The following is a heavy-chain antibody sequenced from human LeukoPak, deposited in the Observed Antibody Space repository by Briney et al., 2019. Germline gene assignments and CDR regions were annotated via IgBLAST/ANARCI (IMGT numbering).Heavy chain of an antibody. CDR3: AKAQGSFRY. CDR1: GFTSSSYW. D-gene: IGHD2-15*01. J-gene: IGHJ4*02. V-gene: IGHV3-23*01. Sequence: GGSLRLSCAASGFTSSSYWMTWVRQAPGKGLEWVSAISGSGGSTYYADSVKGRFTISRDNSKNTLYLQMNSLRAEDTAVYYCAKAQGSFRYWGQGTLVTVSS. CDR2: ISGSGGST.